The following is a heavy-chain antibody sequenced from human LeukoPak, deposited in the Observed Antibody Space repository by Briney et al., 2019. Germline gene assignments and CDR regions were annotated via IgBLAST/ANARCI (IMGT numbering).Heavy chain of an antibody. CDR3: AGSSGWLFDY. J-gene: IGHJ4*02. V-gene: IGHV3-7*01. CDR2: INEDGSQI. CDR1: GFTFSKYW. Sequence: GGSLRLSCAGTGFTFSKYWMNWVRQAPGKSLEWVANINEDGSQIYYADSVKGRFTISRDNPKNSVSLQMNSLRAEDTAVYYCAGSSGWLFDYWGEGTLVGVSS. D-gene: IGHD6-19*01.